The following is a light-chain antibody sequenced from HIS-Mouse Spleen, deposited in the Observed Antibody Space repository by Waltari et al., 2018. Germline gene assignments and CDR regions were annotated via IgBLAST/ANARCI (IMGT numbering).Light chain of an antibody. V-gene: IGLV3-21*03. J-gene: IGLJ1*01. CDR1: NIGSKS. CDR2: DVS. CDR3: QVWDSSSDHYV. Sequence: SYVLTQPPSVSVAPGKQARITCGGNNIGSKSGHWYQQKPGQAPVLVVYDVSDRPSGIPERFSGSNSGNTATLTISRVEAGDEADYYCQVWDSSSDHYVFGTGTKVTVL.